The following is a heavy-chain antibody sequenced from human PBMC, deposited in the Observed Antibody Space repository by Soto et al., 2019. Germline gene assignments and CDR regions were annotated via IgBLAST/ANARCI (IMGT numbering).Heavy chain of an antibody. Sequence: GGSLRLSCVASGITFGSRAMSWVRQAPGEGLEWVSTITDTGGDAKYADSVRGRFTISRDNSKNKLHLQMNDLRAEDTATYYCAKNGQWLATPPEAWGQGTLVTVSS. V-gene: IGHV3-23*01. CDR3: AKNGQWLATPPEA. CDR2: ITDTGGDA. CDR1: GITFGSRA. J-gene: IGHJ4*02. D-gene: IGHD6-19*01.